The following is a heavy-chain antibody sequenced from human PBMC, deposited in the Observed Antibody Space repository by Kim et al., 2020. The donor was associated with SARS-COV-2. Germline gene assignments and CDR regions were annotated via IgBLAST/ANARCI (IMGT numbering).Heavy chain of an antibody. D-gene: IGHD1-1*01. J-gene: IGHJ6*03. V-gene: IGHV1-69*01. CDR3: ASGYNRYYYYMDV. Sequence: YAQKFQGRVTITADESTSPAYMELCSLKSEDAAVYYCASGYNRYYYYMDVWGKGTTVTVSS.